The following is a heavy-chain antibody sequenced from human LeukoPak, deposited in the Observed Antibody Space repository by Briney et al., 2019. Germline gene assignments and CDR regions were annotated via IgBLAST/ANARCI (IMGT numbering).Heavy chain of an antibody. V-gene: IGHV3-20*04. D-gene: IGHD1-26*01. Sequence: GGSLRLSCATSGFTFDDFDLNWVRQAPGKGLEWVSAIRWSGGRIRYVDSVKGRFIISRDNAKKSVYLQMNSLRAEDTALYYCARGEDYFDYWGQGTLATVTS. CDR2: IRWSGGRI. CDR3: ARGEDYFDY. CDR1: GFTFDDFD. J-gene: IGHJ4*02.